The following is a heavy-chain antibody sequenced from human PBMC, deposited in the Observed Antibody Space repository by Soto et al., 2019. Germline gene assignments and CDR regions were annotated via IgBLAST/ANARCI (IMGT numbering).Heavy chain of an antibody. V-gene: IGHV3-30-3*01. Sequence: PGGSLRLSCAASGFTFSSYAMHWVRQAPGKGLEWVAVISYDGSNKYYADSVKGRFTISRDNSKNTLYLQMNSLRAEDTAVYYCAREAAAGTHLRAPPTPNYYYYGMDVWGQGTTVTVSS. CDR2: ISYDGSNK. CDR3: AREAAAGTHLRAPPTPNYYYYGMDV. J-gene: IGHJ6*02. D-gene: IGHD6-13*01. CDR1: GFTFSSYA.